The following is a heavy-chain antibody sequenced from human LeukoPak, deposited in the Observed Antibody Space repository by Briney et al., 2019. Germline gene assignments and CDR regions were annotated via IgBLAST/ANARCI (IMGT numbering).Heavy chain of an antibody. Sequence: GESLRLSCAASGFTISNNYMTWVRQAPGKGLEWVSVIYGGGITNYADSVEGRFTISRDNSQNTLHLQMDSLTTEDTAVYYCARVDSSGRRKHYFDYWAREPWSPSPQ. CDR3: ARVDSSGRRKHYFDY. J-gene: IGHJ4*02. V-gene: IGHV3-66*02. D-gene: IGHD3-22*01. CDR2: IYGGGIT. CDR1: GFTISNNY.